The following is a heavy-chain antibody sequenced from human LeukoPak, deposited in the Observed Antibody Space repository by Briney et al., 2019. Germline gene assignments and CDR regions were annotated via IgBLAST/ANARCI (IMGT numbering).Heavy chain of an antibody. CDR2: ICGSGGST. D-gene: IGHD3-22*01. CDR1: GFTFSSYA. CDR3: AKTGHYYDSSGYYSRFDY. V-gene: IGHV3-23*01. J-gene: IGHJ4*02. Sequence: GGSLRLSCAASGFTFSSYAMSWVRQAPGKGLEWVSAICGSGGSTYYADSVKGRFTISRDNSKNTLYLQMNSLRAEDTAVYYCAKTGHYYDSSGYYSRFDYWGQGTLVTVSS.